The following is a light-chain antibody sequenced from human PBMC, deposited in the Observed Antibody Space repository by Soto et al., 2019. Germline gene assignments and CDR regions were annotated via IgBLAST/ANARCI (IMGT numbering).Light chain of an antibody. CDR1: SSDGGGYNY. J-gene: IGLJ2*01. CDR3: SSYTSSSTHVV. V-gene: IGLV2-14*01. Sequence: QSALTQPASVSGSPGQSVTISCPGTSSDGGGYNYVSWYQQHPGKAPKLMIYEVSNRPSGVSNRFSGSKSGNTASLTISGLQAEDEADYYCSSYTSSSTHVVFGGGTQLTVL. CDR2: EVS.